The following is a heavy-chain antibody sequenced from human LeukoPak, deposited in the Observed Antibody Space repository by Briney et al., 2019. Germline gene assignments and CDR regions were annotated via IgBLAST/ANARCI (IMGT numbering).Heavy chain of an antibody. CDR3: ARSPLNWNINYFDY. J-gene: IGHJ4*02. D-gene: IGHD1-1*01. Sequence: GGSLRLSCAASGFTFSDFYMNWIRQAPGKGLEWVAHISRTGTKYYGDSVKGRFSISRDNAKNSLYLQMNSLRAEDTAVYCCARSPLNWNINYFDYWGQGTLVTVSS. CDR1: GFTFSDFY. CDR2: ISRTGTK. V-gene: IGHV3-11*01.